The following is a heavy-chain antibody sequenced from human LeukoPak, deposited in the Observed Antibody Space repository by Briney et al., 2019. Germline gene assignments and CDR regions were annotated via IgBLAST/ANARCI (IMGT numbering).Heavy chain of an antibody. CDR3: AIKYYYDSSGYYDY. D-gene: IGHD3-22*01. CDR2: ISAYNVNT. V-gene: IGHV1-18*01. Sequence: ASVKVSCKASGYTFTSYGISWVRQAPGQGLEWMGWISAYNVNTNYAQKLQGRVTITTDKSTSTAYMELRSLRSDDTAVYYCAIKYYYDSSGYYDYWGQGTLVTVSS. CDR1: GYTFTSYG. J-gene: IGHJ4*02.